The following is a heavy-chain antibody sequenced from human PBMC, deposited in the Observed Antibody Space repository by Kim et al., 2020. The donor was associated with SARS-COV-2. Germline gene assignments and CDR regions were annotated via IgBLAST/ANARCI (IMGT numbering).Heavy chain of an antibody. CDR2: ISSSSSTI. Sequence: GGSLRLSCAASGFTFSSYSMNWVRQAPGKGLEWVSYISSSSSTIYYADSVKGRFTISRDNAKNSLYLQMNSLRDEDTAVYYCARDRDIVVVIAIFSDIVHAYGMAVWGQGTTVTVSS. D-gene: IGHD2-21*01. V-gene: IGHV3-48*02. J-gene: IGHJ6*02. CDR1: GFTFSSYS. CDR3: ARDRDIVVVIAIFSDIVHAYGMAV.